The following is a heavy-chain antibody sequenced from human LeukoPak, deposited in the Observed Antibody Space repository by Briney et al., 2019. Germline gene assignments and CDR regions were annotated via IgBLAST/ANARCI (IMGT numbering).Heavy chain of an antibody. Sequence: GESLKISCKGSGYSFTSYWIGWVRQMPGKGLEWMGIIYPGDSDTRYSPSFQGQVTISADKSISTAYLQWSSLKASDTAMYYCARHFYGSGLFTRPSEIDYWGQRTLVTVSS. D-gene: IGHD3-10*01. CDR2: IYPGDSDT. CDR3: ARHFYGSGLFTRPSEIDY. CDR1: GYSFTSYW. J-gene: IGHJ4*02. V-gene: IGHV5-51*01.